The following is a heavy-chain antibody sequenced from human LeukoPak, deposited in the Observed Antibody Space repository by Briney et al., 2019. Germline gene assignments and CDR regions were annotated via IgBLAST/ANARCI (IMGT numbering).Heavy chain of an antibody. Sequence: GGSLRLSCAASGFTFSDYYMSWIRQAPGKGLEWVSYISSSGSTIYYADSVKGRFTISRDNAKNSLYLQMNSLRTEDTAVYYCARDVGIAARQDWFDPWGQGTLVTVSS. CDR2: ISSSGSTI. CDR3: ARDVGIAARQDWFDP. D-gene: IGHD6-6*01. J-gene: IGHJ5*02. CDR1: GFTFSDYY. V-gene: IGHV3-11*01.